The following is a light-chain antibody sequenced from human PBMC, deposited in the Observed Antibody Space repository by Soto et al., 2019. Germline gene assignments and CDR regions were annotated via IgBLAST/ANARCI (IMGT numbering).Light chain of an antibody. CDR2: EVS. CDR1: SSDVGGYNY. J-gene: IGLJ1*01. Sequence: QSALTQPASVSGSPGQSITISCTGTSSDVGGYNYVSWYQQHPGQAPKLMIYEVSNRPSGVSNRFSGSRSGNTASLTISGLQADDESEDYCNSYTSSSTFVFGTGTKVTVL. V-gene: IGLV2-14*01. CDR3: NSYTSSSTFV.